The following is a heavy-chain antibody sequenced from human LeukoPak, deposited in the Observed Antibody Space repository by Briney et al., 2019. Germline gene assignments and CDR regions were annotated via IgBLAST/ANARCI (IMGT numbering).Heavy chain of an antibody. V-gene: IGHV1-18*01. J-gene: IGHJ6*02. Sequence: ASVKVSCKASGYTFTSYAMHWVRQAPGQRLEWMGWISAYNGNTNYAQKLQGRVTMTTDTSTSTAYMELRSLRSDDAAVYYCARDPLDYYYGMDVWGQGTTVTVSS. CDR2: ISAYNGNT. CDR1: GYTFTSYA. CDR3: ARDPLDYYYGMDV.